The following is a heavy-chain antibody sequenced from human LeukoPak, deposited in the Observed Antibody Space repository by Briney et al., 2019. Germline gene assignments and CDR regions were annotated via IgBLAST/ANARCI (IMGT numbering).Heavy chain of an antibody. CDR1: GGSISSSSYY. V-gene: IGHV4-39*07. CDR3: ARETTSNYGNWFDP. J-gene: IGHJ5*02. Sequence: SETLSLTCTVSGGSISSSSYYWGWIRQPPGKGLEWIGSIYYSGSTYYNPSLKSQVTISVDTSKNQFSLKLSSVTAADTAVYYCARETTSNYGNWFDPWGQGTLVTVSS. D-gene: IGHD4-17*01. CDR2: IYYSGST.